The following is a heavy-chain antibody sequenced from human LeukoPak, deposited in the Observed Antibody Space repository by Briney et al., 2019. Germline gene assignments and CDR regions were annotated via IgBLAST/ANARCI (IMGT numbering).Heavy chain of an antibody. Sequence: GGSLRLSCAASGFTFSGSTIHWVRQASGKGLEWVGRIRSKPSSYATTYAASLKGRFITSRDDSKNTVYLQMSSLEIEDTAVYYCTGQAALVAAENWFDPWGQGTLVTVSS. J-gene: IGHJ5*02. V-gene: IGHV3-73*01. D-gene: IGHD2-15*01. CDR1: GFTFSGST. CDR2: IRSKPSSYAT. CDR3: TGQAALVAAENWFDP.